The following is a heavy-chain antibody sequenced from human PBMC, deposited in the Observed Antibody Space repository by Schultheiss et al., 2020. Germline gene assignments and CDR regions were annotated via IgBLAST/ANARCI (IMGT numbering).Heavy chain of an antibody. J-gene: IGHJ6*04. D-gene: IGHD1-1*01. CDR3: ARGLKLVSVRVYYYYGMDV. CDR1: GGSFSGYY. CDR2: INHSGST. V-gene: IGHV4-34*01. Sequence: SETLSLTCAVYGGSFSGYYWSWIRQPPGKGLEWIGEINHSGSTNYNPSLKSRVTISVDTSKNQFSLKLSSVTAADTAVYYCARGLKLVSVRVYYYYGMDVWGKGTTVTVSS.